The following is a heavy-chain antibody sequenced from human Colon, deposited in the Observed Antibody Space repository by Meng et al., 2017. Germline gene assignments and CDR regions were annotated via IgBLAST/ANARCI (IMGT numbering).Heavy chain of an antibody. CDR2: INHSGST. V-gene: IGHV4-34*01. J-gene: IGHJ4*02. Sequence: QVQVQQWGAGLLKPSETLSLTCAVYGGSFSGYYWSWIRQPPGKGLEWIGEINHSGSTNYNPSLKSRVTISVDTSKNQFSLKLSSVTAADTAVYYCARGIPFEGPYYGYWGQGTLVTVSS. CDR1: GGSFSGYY. D-gene: IGHD3-16*01. CDR3: ARGIPFEGPYYGY.